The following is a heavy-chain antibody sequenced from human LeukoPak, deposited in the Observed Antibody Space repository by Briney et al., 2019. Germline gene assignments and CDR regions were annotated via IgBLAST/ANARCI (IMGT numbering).Heavy chain of an antibody. CDR3: ARFSGYSYGYYFDY. Sequence: SETLPLTCTVSGGSISSYYWSWIRQPPGKGLEWIGYIYYSGSTNYNPSLKSRVTISVDTSKNQFSLKLSSVTAADTAVYYCARFSGYSYGYYFDYWGQGTLVTVSS. D-gene: IGHD5-18*01. V-gene: IGHV4-59*01. J-gene: IGHJ4*02. CDR1: GGSISSYY. CDR2: IYYSGST.